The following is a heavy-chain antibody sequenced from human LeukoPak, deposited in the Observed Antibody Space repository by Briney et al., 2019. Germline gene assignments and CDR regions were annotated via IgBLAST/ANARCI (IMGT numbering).Heavy chain of an antibody. CDR2: MNPNSGNT. CDR1: GYTFTTYD. D-gene: IGHD4-23*01. CDR3: ARGPNKSDGGNSGSAWFDP. V-gene: IGHV1-8*01. Sequence: ASVKVSCKASGYTFTTYDINWVRQATGQGLEWMGWMNPNSGNTGYAQKFQGRVTMTRNTSISTAYMELRSLRSEDTAVCYCARGPNKSDGGNSGSAWFDPWGQGTLVTVSS. J-gene: IGHJ5*02.